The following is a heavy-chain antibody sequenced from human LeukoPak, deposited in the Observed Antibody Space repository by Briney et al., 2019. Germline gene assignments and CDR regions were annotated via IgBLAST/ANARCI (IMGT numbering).Heavy chain of an antibody. D-gene: IGHD3-3*02. J-gene: IGHJ4*02. CDR2: IKQDGNEK. CDR3: ARDGAFRIYDY. Sequence: PGGSLRLSCAASGFTFSIYWMTWVRQAPAKGLEWVASIKQDGNEKYYVDSVKGRFTISRDNARNSLYLQMSSLRADYTAVYYCARDGAFRIYDYWGQGTLVTVSS. CDR1: GFTFSIYW. V-gene: IGHV3-7*01.